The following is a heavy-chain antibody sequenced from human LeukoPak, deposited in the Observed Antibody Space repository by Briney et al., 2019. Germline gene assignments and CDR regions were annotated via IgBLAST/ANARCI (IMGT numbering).Heavy chain of an antibody. Sequence: SVKVPCKASGGTFSSYAISWVRQAPGQGLEWMGGIIPIFGTANYAQKLQGRVTMTTDTSTSTAYMELRSLRSDDTAVYYCASRGDDDIWGQGTMVTVSS. V-gene: IGHV1-69*05. CDR1: GGTFSSYA. J-gene: IGHJ3*02. CDR2: IIPIFGTA. D-gene: IGHD3-10*01. CDR3: ASRGDDDI.